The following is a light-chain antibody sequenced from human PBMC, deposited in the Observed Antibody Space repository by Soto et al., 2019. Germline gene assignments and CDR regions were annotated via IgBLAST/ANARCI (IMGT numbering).Light chain of an antibody. V-gene: IGLV2-23*02. CDR1: SSDVGSYNL. Sequence: QSVLTQPASVSGSPGHSITISCTGTSSDVGSYNLVSWYQQHPGKAPKLMIYEVSKRPSGVSNRFSGSKSGNTASLTISGLLAEDEADYYCCSYAGSSTFYVFGTGTK. J-gene: IGLJ1*01. CDR2: EVS. CDR3: CSYAGSSTFYV.